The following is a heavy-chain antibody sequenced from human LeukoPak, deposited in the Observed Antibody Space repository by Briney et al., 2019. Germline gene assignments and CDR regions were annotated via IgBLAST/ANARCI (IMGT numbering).Heavy chain of an antibody. CDR1: GFTSSSYA. CDR2: ISGSGGST. J-gene: IGHJ4*02. Sequence: GASLRLSCAASGFTSSSYAMSWVRQAPGKGLEWVPAISGSGGSTYYADSMKGRFTISRDNSKNTLYLQMNSLRAEDTAVYYCAHSRSRLPGWADYWGQGTLVTVSS. D-gene: IGHD2-21*01. CDR3: AHSRSRLPGWADY. V-gene: IGHV3-23*01.